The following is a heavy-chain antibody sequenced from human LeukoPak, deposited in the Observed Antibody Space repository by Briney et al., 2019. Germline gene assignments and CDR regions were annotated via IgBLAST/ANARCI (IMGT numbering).Heavy chain of an antibody. Sequence: SETLSLTCVVYGGSFSGYYWSWIRQPPGKGLEWIGESSHSGTTNYNPSLKSRVTISLDTSKNQFSLKLSSVTAADSAVYYCARHSSSKSYFDYWGQGTLVTVSS. CDR2: SSHSGTT. D-gene: IGHD6-6*01. J-gene: IGHJ4*02. V-gene: IGHV4-34*01. CDR3: ARHSSSKSYFDY. CDR1: GGSFSGYY.